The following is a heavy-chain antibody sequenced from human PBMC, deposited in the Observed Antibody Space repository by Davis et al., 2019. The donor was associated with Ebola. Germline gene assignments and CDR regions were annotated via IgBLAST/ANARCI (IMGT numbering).Heavy chain of an antibody. CDR2: ISWDSLNV. CDR3: AKVRGAADCSGGSCHYRP. Sequence: GGSLRLSCSASGFTFDAYAMHWVRQSPGKGLEWVAGISWDSLNVDYGDSVKGRFTVSRDNAKNSLFLQMDSLRGDDTAVYYCAKVRGAADCSGGSCHYRPWGQGTLVTVSS. J-gene: IGHJ5*02. CDR1: GFTFDAYA. V-gene: IGHV3-9*01. D-gene: IGHD2-15*01.